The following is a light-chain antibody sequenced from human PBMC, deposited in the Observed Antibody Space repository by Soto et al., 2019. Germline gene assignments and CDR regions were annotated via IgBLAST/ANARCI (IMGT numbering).Light chain of an antibody. CDR1: SSDVGSYNL. Sequence: QSVLTQPASVSGSPGQSITISCTGTSSDVGSYNLVSWYQQHPGKAPKLMIYEASKRPSGVSNRFSGSKSGNTASLTIPGPQAEDEADYYCCSYAGSSTYYVFGTGTKVTVL. CDR2: EAS. CDR3: CSYAGSSTYYV. J-gene: IGLJ1*01. V-gene: IGLV2-23*01.